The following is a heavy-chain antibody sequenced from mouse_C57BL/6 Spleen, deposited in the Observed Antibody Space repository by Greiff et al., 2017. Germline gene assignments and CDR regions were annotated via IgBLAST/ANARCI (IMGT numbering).Heavy chain of an antibody. CDR3: AREGDTVVADYAMDY. J-gene: IGHJ4*01. V-gene: IGHV1-78*01. CDR1: GYTFTDHT. CDR2: IYPRDGST. Sequence: VKLMASDAELVKPGASVKISCKVSGYTFTDHTIHWMKQRPEQGLEWIGYIYPRDGSTKYNEKFKGKATLTADKSSSTAYMQLNSLTSEDSAVYFCAREGDTVVADYAMDYWGQGTSVTVSS. D-gene: IGHD1-1*01.